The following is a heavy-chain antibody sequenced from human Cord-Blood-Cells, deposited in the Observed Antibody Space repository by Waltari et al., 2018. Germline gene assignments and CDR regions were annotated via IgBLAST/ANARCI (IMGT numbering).Heavy chain of an antibody. CDR1: GGSFSGYY. CDR3: ASTCEGTAMVTFGAFDI. CDR2: INHSGST. V-gene: IGHV4-34*01. Sequence: QVQLQQWGAGLLKPSETLSLTCAVYGGSFSGYYWSWIRQPPGKGMEWIGEINHSGSTNDNPSLKSRVTISVDTSKNQFSLKLSSVTAADTAVYYCASTCEGTAMVTFGAFDIWGQGTMVTVSS. J-gene: IGHJ3*02. D-gene: IGHD5-18*01.